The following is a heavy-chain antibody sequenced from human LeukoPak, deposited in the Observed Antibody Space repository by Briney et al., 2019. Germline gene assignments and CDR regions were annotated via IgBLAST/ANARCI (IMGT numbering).Heavy chain of an antibody. CDR3: ARPGYSSSSYFDY. Sequence: PGGSLRLSCAPSGFTFRTYAMHWVRQAPGKGLEWVAVISYDGSNKYYADSVKGRFTISRDNSKNTLYLQMNSLRAEDTAVYYCARPGYSSSSYFDYWGQGTLVTVSS. D-gene: IGHD6-6*01. CDR2: ISYDGSNK. J-gene: IGHJ4*02. CDR1: GFTFRTYA. V-gene: IGHV3-30-3*01.